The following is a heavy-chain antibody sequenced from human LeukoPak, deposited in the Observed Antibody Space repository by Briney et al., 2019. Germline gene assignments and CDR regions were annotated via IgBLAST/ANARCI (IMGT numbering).Heavy chain of an antibody. CDR3: ARGRGRFDF. Sequence: SETLSLTCAVYDGSFSGYYWSWIRQAPGKGLEWIGEINHSGSTNQNPSLKSRVTISADTSKNQFSLKVKSLTAADTAVYFCARGRGRFDFWGQGTLVTVSS. D-gene: IGHD3-16*01. V-gene: IGHV4-34*01. CDR2: INHSGST. CDR1: DGSFSGYY. J-gene: IGHJ4*02.